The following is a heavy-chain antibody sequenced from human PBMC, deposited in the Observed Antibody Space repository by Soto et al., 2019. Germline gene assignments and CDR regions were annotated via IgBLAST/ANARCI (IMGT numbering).Heavy chain of an antibody. Sequence: SVKVSCKASGGTFSGYAISWVRQAPGQGLEWMGGIIPIFGTANYAQKFQGRVTITADKSTSTAYMELSSLRSEDTAVYYCARVYGQLDQTFDYWGQGTLVTVSS. V-gene: IGHV1-69*06. J-gene: IGHJ4*02. D-gene: IGHD6-6*01. CDR1: GGTFSGYA. CDR3: ARVYGQLDQTFDY. CDR2: IIPIFGTA.